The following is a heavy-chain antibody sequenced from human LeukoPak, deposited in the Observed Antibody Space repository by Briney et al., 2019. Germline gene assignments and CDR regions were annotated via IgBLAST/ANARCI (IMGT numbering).Heavy chain of an antibody. J-gene: IGHJ4*02. CDR3: AARHDYYYDSSGYTQAAWEY. D-gene: IGHD3-22*01. V-gene: IGHV4-61*05. CDR1: GGSISSSSYY. Sequence: NPSETLSLTCTVSGGSISSSSYYWGWIRQPPGKGLEWIGRTYTSGSTNYNPSLKSRVTMSVDTSKNQFSLKLSSVTAADTAVYYCAARHDYYYDSSGYTQAAWEYWGQGTLVTVSS. CDR2: TYTSGST.